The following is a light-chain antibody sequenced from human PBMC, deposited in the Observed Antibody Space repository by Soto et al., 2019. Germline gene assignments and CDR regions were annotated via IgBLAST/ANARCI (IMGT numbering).Light chain of an antibody. CDR2: ENY. CDR3: GAWDGSLTGGV. V-gene: IGLV1-51*02. J-gene: IGLJ2*01. CDR1: SSNIGSYS. Sequence: QSVLTQPPSVSAAPGQKVTISCSGSSSNIGSYSVSWYQQLPGTAPKLLIYENYERPSGMPDRFSGSKSGTSATLGITGLQTGDEADYYCGAWDGSLTGGVFGGGTKLTVL.